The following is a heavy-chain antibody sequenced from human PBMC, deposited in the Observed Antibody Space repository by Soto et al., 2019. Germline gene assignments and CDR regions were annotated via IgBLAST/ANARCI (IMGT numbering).Heavy chain of an antibody. V-gene: IGHV6-1*01. CDR2: TYYRSKWYN. CDR3: ARDTIIAAEGADGMDV. D-gene: IGHD6-13*01. CDR1: GDSVSSNSAA. Sequence: PSQTLSLTCAISGDSVSSNSAAWNWIRQSPSRGLEWRGRTYYRSKWYNDYAVSVKSRITIHPDTSKNQFSLQLNSVTPEDTAVYYCARDTIIAAEGADGMDVWGQGTTVTVSS. J-gene: IGHJ6*02.